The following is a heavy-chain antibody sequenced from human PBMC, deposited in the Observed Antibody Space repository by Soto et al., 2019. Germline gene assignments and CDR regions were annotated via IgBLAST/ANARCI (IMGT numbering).Heavy chain of an antibody. D-gene: IGHD1-26*01. CDR2: ISSSSSYI. Sequence: GGSLRLSCAASGFTFCSCSMNWVRQAPGKGLEWVSSISSSSSYIYYADSVKGRFTISRDNAKNSLYLQMNSLRAEDTDVYYCARPTTSAFDYWGQGTLVTVSS. V-gene: IGHV3-21*01. CDR3: ARPTTSAFDY. J-gene: IGHJ4*02. CDR1: GFTFCSCS.